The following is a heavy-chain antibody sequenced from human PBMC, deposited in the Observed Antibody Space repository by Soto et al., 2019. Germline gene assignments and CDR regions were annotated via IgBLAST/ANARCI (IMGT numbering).Heavy chain of an antibody. D-gene: IGHD6-19*01. V-gene: IGHV4-31*03. CDR2: IYYSGST. J-gene: IGHJ4*02. Sequence: PSETLSLTCTVSGGSISSGGYYWSWIRQHPGKGLEWIGYIYYSGSTYYNPSLKSRVTISVDTSKNQFSLKLSSVTAADTAVYYCARGGIAVAAPKTYYFDYWGQGTLVTVSS. CDR1: GGSISSGGYY. CDR3: ARGGIAVAAPKTYYFDY.